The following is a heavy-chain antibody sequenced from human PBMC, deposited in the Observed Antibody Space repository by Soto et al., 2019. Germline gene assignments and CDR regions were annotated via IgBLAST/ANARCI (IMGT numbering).Heavy chain of an antibody. CDR1: GGSISSGGYY. CDR2: IYYSGST. Sequence: SETLSLTCTVSGGSISSGGYYWSWIRQHPGKGLEWIGYIYYSGSTYYNPSLKSRVTISVDTSKNQFSLKLSSVTAADTAVYYCARVNALAVKGGIDYWGQGTLVTVSS. V-gene: IGHV4-31*03. CDR3: ARVNALAVKGGIDY. D-gene: IGHD3-16*01. J-gene: IGHJ4*02.